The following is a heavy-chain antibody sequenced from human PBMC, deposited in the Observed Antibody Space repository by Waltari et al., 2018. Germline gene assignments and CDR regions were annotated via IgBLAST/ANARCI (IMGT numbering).Heavy chain of an antibody. D-gene: IGHD2-15*01. CDR2: VLSTGKT. J-gene: IGHJ4*02. CDR1: GDSVTSANW. V-gene: IGHV4-4*02. CDR3: ARDRGRGLYLDV. Sequence: QLQESGPGLVKPSGTLSLSCAVSGDSVTSANWWSWVRQSPQRGQEWIGQVLSTGKTNYGPSFASRVPMSLDASNNQFSLKVTSATAADTAVYYCARDRGRGLYLDVWGPGTLVTVSP.